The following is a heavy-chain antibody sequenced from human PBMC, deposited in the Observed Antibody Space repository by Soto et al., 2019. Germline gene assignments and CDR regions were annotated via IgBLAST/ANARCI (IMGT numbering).Heavy chain of an antibody. CDR3: ARDLPGYCSTTNCYYYFDF. CDR1: GFTFTSYS. Sequence: ESGGALVQPGGSLRLSCAVSGFTFTSYSMSWVRQAPGEGLEWVANIRQDGHEKYYVDSVRGRFTISRDNAQNSLYLQMGSLRAEDTAMYYCARDLPGYCSTTNCYYYFDFWGQGTLVTVSS. V-gene: IGHV3-7*03. CDR2: IRQDGHEK. D-gene: IGHD2-2*01. J-gene: IGHJ4*02.